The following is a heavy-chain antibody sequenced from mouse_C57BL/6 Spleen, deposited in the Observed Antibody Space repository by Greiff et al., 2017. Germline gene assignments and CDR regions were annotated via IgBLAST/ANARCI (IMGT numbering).Heavy chain of an antibody. CDR2: IYPGSGNT. Sequence: QVQLKESGPELVKPGASVKISCKASGYSFTSYYIHWVKQRPGQGLEWIGWIYPGSGNTKYNEKFKGKATLTADTSSSTAYMQLSSLTSEDSAVYYCARGTTVVTGYWYFDVWGTGTTVTVSS. D-gene: IGHD1-1*01. CDR3: ARGTTVVTGYWYFDV. V-gene: IGHV1-66*01. CDR1: GYSFTSYY. J-gene: IGHJ1*03.